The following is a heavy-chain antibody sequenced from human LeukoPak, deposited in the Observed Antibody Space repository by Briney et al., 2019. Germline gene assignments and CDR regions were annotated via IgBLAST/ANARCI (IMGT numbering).Heavy chain of an antibody. V-gene: IGHV3-21*01. Sequence: GGSLRLSCAASGFTFGSYSMNWVRQAPGKGLEWVSSISSSSSYIYYADSVKGRFTISRDNAKNSLYLQMNSLRAEDTAVYYCARRGYYDSSGYLFDYWGQGTLVTVSS. J-gene: IGHJ4*02. D-gene: IGHD3-22*01. CDR2: ISSSSSYI. CDR3: ARRGYYDSSGYLFDY. CDR1: GFTFGSYS.